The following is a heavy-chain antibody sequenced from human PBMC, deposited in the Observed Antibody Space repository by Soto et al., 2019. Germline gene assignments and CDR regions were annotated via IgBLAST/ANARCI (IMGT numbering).Heavy chain of an antibody. CDR2: IIPIFGTA. CDR1: GGTFSSYA. J-gene: IGHJ6*02. V-gene: IGHV1-69*01. D-gene: IGHD1-7*01. Sequence: QVQLVQSGAEVKKPGSSVKVSCKASGGTFSSYAISWVRQAPGQGLEWMGGIIPIFGTANYAQKFQGRVTITADESTSTAYMELSRLIPEDTAVYYCASDCTGAKDYCYGMDVWGQGTTVTVSS. CDR3: ASDCTGAKDYCYGMDV.